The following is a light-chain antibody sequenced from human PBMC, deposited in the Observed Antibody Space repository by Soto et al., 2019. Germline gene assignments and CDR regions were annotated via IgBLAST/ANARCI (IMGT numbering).Light chain of an antibody. CDR3: HVWDTSSDHVV. V-gene: IGLV3-21*02. CDR2: DDS. J-gene: IGLJ2*01. Sequence: SYELTQPPSVSVAPGQTARIPLGGQNVGSKSVHWYQQKPGQAPVLVVYDDSARPSGIPERISGSNSGNTATLTISRVEAGDGADYYCHVWDTSSDHVVFGGGTKVTVL. CDR1: NVGSKS.